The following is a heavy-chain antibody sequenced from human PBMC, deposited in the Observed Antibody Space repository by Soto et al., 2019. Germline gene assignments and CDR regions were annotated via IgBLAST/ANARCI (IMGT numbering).Heavy chain of an antibody. D-gene: IGHD3-3*01. CDR1: GYTFTGYY. CDR3: ARDLNPWTYYDFWSGYYRGYYYYGMDV. CDR2: INPNSGGT. Sequence: QVPLVQSGAEVKKPGASVKVSCKASGYTFTGYYMHWVRQAPGQGLEWMGWINPNSGGTNYAQKFQGWVTMTRDTSISTAYMELSRLRSDDTAVYYCARDLNPWTYYDFWSGYYRGYYYYGMDVWGQGTTVTVSS. V-gene: IGHV1-2*04. J-gene: IGHJ6*02.